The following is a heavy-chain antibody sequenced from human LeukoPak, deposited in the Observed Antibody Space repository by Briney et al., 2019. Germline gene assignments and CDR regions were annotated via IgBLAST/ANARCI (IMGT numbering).Heavy chain of an antibody. Sequence: ASVKVSCKVSGYTLTELSMHWVRQAPGKGLEWMGGFDPEDGETICAQKFQGRVTMTEDTSTDTAYMELSSLRSEDTAVYYCATDIDCSSTSCSSGFDPWGQGTLVTVSS. J-gene: IGHJ5*02. CDR3: ATDIDCSSTSCSSGFDP. D-gene: IGHD2-2*01. CDR2: FDPEDGET. V-gene: IGHV1-24*01. CDR1: GYTLTELS.